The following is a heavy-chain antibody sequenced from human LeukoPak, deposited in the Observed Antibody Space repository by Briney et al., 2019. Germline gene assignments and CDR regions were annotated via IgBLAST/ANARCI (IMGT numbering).Heavy chain of an antibody. V-gene: IGHV1-8*02. CDR3: ARGTHYDYVWGSYRYNNWFDP. D-gene: IGHD3-16*02. J-gene: IGHJ5*02. Sequence: ASVKVSCKASGYTFTSYGISWVRQAPGQGLEWMGWMNPNSGNTGYAQKFQGRVTMTRDTSISTAYMELSSLRSEDTAVYYCARGTHYDYVWGSYRYNNWFDPWGQGTLVTVSS. CDR1: GYTFTSYG. CDR2: MNPNSGNT.